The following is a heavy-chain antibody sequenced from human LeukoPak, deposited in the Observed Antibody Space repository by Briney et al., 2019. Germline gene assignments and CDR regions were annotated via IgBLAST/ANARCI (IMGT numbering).Heavy chain of an antibody. Sequence: SETLSLTCTVSGGSISNYYWSWIRQPPGKGLEWIGYIYYSGSTNYNPSLKSRVTISVDTSKNQFSLKLSSVTAADTAVYYCAGFLKYRSSWYNFAFWGQGTLVGVSS. CDR2: IYYSGST. D-gene: IGHD6-13*01. J-gene: IGHJ4*02. CDR1: GGSISNYY. V-gene: IGHV4-59*01. CDR3: AGFLKYRSSWYNFAF.